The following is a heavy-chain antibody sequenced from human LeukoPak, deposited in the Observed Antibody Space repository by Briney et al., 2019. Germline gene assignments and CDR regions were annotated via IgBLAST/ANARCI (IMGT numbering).Heavy chain of an antibody. CDR3: ARSSIAGAGTQYYYYMGG. J-gene: IGHJ6*03. D-gene: IGHD6-13*01. V-gene: IGHV4-4*07. CDR1: GGSISSYY. Sequence: SETLSLTCTVSGGSISSYYWSWIRQPAGKGLEWIGRIYTSGSTNYNPSLKSRVTMSVDTSKNQFSLKLSSVTAADTAVYYFARSSIAGAGTQYYYYMGGWGKGTTVTVSS. CDR2: IYTSGST.